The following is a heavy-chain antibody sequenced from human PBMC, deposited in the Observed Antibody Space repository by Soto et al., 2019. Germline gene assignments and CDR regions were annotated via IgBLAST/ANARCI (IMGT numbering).Heavy chain of an antibody. V-gene: IGHV3-30-3*01. J-gene: IGHJ4*02. CDR2: ISYDGSNK. D-gene: IGHD3-22*01. CDR3: ARDYYDSSGLTYYFDY. CDR1: GFTFSSYA. Sequence: PGGSLRLSCAASGFTFSSYAMHWVRQAPGKGLEWVAVISYDGSNKYYADSVKGRFTISRDNSKNTLYLQMNSLRAEDTAVYYCARDYYDSSGLTYYFDYWGQGTLVTVSS.